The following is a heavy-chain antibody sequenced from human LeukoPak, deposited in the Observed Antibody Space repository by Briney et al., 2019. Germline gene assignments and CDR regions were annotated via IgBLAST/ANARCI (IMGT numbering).Heavy chain of an antibody. V-gene: IGHV3-9*01. CDR2: ISWNSGSI. CDR3: AKSPYYYDSSGYMSFDY. D-gene: IGHD3-22*01. Sequence: PGGSLRLSCAASGFTFDDYAMHWVRQAPGKGLEWVSGISWNSGSIGYADSVKGRFTISRDNAMNSLYLQMNSLRAEDTALYYCAKSPYYYDSSGYMSFDYWGQGTLVTVSS. J-gene: IGHJ4*02. CDR1: GFTFDDYA.